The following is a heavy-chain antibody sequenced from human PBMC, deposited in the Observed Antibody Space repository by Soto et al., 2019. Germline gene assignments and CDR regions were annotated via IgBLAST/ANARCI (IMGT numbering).Heavy chain of an antibody. V-gene: IGHV4-59*01. CDR1: GGSISSYY. CDR3: ARARSIDIVVVPAAMAYCGGDCFFDY. Sequence: QVQLQESGPGPVKPSETLSLTCTVSGGSISSYYWSWIRQPPGKGLEWIGYIYYSGSTNYNPSLKSRVTISVDTSKNQFSLKLSSVTAADTAVYYCARARSIDIVVVPAAMAYCGGDCFFDYWGQGTLVTVSS. CDR2: IYYSGST. D-gene: IGHD2-2*01. J-gene: IGHJ4*02.